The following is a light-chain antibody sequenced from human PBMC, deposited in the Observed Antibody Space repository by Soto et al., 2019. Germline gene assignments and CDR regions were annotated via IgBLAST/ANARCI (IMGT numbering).Light chain of an antibody. CDR1: QSVSSN. Sequence: EIVMTQSPATLSVSPWERATLSCRASQSVSSNLAWYQQKPGQAPRLLIYDAFNRATGIPARFSGSGSGTDYTLTISSLEPEDFAVYFCQQRYNWPITFGQGTRLETK. CDR3: QQRYNWPIT. CDR2: DAF. J-gene: IGKJ5*01. V-gene: IGKV3-11*01.